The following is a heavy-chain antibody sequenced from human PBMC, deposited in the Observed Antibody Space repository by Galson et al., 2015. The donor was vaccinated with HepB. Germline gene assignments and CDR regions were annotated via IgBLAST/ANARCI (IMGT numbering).Heavy chain of an antibody. CDR2: ITNSGGSA. D-gene: IGHD3-22*01. Sequence: SLRLSCAASGFRFTYYGMSWVRQAPGKGLEWLSAITNSGGSAYYADSVKGRFAISRDNSKNTLYLQMHTVRAEDTAVYYCAKCSIVGSYYFYGIDVWGPGTTVAVSS. J-gene: IGHJ6*02. CDR1: GFRFTYYG. CDR3: AKCSIVGSYYFYGIDV. V-gene: IGHV3-23*01.